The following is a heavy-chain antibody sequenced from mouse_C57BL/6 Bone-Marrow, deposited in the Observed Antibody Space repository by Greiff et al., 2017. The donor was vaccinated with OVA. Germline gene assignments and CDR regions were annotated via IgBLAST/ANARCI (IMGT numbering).Heavy chain of an antibody. J-gene: IGHJ3*01. CDR2: ISSGSSTI. CDR3: ARRADSSGFAY. CDR1: GFTFSDYG. D-gene: IGHD3-2*02. V-gene: IGHV5-17*01. Sequence: EVKLMESGGGLVKPGGSLKLSCAASGFTFSDYGMHWVRQAPGKGLEWVAYISSGSSTIYYADTVQGRFTISSATAKNTLFLQMTSLRSEDTAMYYCARRADSSGFAYWGQGTLVTVSA.